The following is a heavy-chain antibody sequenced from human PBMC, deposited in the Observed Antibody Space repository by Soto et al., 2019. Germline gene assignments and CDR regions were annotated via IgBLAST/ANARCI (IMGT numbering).Heavy chain of an antibody. V-gene: IGHV3-23*01. CDR2: ISGSGGST. J-gene: IGHJ3*02. D-gene: IGHD6-13*01. CDR3: AKERQQLVRNGAFDI. Sequence: EVQLLESGGGLVQPGGSLRLSCAASGFTVSSYAMSWFRQAPGNGLEWVSAISGSGGSTYYADSVKVRFTLSRDNSNNTLYLQMNSLRAEDTAVYYCAKERQQLVRNGAFDIWGQGRMVTVSS. CDR1: GFTVSSYA.